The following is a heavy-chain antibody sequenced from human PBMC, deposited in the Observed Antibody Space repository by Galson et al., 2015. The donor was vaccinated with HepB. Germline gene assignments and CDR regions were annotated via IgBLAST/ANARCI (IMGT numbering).Heavy chain of an antibody. V-gene: IGHV3-30*04. D-gene: IGHD3-10*01. CDR3: ARDEGSGSQIFDY. Sequence: LRLSCAASGFTFSSYAMHWVRQAPGKGLEWVAVISYDGSNKYYADSVKGRFTISRDNSKNTLYLQMNSLRAEDTAVYYCARDEGSGSQIFDYWGQGTLVTVSS. CDR2: ISYDGSNK. CDR1: GFTFSSYA. J-gene: IGHJ4*02.